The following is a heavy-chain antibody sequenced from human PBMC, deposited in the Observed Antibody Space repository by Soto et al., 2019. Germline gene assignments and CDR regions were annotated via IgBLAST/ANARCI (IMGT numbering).Heavy chain of an antibody. CDR2: INSNSGAT. CDR1: GYTFTGYF. Sequence: ASGKVSCKASGYTFTGYFMHWVRQAPGQGLEWMGWINSNSGATKYAQKFQGRVTLSRDTSISTAYVELSGLRSDDTAVYYCARGGGTILAPLPWGQGTLVTVSS. CDR3: ARGGGTILAPLP. V-gene: IGHV1-2*02. J-gene: IGHJ5*02. D-gene: IGHD3-3*01.